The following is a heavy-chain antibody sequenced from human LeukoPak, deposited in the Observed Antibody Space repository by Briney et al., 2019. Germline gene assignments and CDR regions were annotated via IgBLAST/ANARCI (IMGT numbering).Heavy chain of an antibody. J-gene: IGHJ4*02. CDR2: ISGSGGST. V-gene: IGHV3-23*01. D-gene: IGHD3-22*01. CDR1: GFTFSSYA. CDR3: ANAYYDSSGYYRSPPFDY. Sequence: GGSLRFSCAASGFTFSSYAMSWVRQAPGRGLKWVSAISGSGGSTYYAASVKGRFTISRDNSKNTLYLQMNSLRAEDTAVYYCANAYYDSSGYYRSPPFDYWGQGTLVTVSS.